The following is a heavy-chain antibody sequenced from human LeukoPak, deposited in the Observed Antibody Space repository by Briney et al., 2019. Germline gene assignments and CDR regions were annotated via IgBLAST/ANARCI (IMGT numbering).Heavy chain of an antibody. Sequence: ASVKVSCKASGYTFTSYAMHWARQAPGQRLEWMGWINAGNGNTKYSQKFQGRVTITRDTSASTAYMELSSLRSEDTAVYYCARVSLWFGEFIDYWGQGTLVTVSS. CDR1: GYTFTSYA. J-gene: IGHJ4*02. V-gene: IGHV1-3*01. CDR2: INAGNGNT. CDR3: ARVSLWFGEFIDY. D-gene: IGHD3-10*01.